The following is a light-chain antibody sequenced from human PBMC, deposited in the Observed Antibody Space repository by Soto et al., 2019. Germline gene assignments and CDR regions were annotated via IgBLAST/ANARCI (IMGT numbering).Light chain of an antibody. CDR3: QQRSNWPRT. CDR1: QSVSTY. CDR2: DAS. J-gene: IGKJ1*01. V-gene: IGKV3-11*01. Sequence: EIVLTQSPATLSLSPGERATLSCRASQSVSTYLAWYQQKPGQAPRLLIYDASNRATGIPARFIGSGSGTDFTLTISSLEPEDFADYYCQQRSNWPRTFGQGTKVEIK.